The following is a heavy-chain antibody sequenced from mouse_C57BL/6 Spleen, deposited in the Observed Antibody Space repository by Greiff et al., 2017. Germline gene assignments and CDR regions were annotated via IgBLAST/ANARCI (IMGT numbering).Heavy chain of an antibody. CDR1: GYTFTSYW. Sequence: EVQLQQSGTVLARPGASVKMSCKTSGYTFTSYWMHWVKQRPGQGLAWIGAIYPGNSDPSYNQKFKGKAKLTAVTSASTAYMELSSLTNEDSAVYYCTREGVSGHWYLEVWGTGTTVTVSS. CDR2: IYPGNSDP. J-gene: IGHJ1*03. CDR3: TREGVSGHWYLEV. D-gene: IGHD1-3*01. V-gene: IGHV1-5*01.